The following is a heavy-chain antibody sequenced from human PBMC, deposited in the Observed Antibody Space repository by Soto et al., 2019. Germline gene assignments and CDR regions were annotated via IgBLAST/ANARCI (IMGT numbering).Heavy chain of an antibody. J-gene: IGHJ3*02. D-gene: IGHD5-12*01. CDR2: ISSSVTI. CDR3: TKEQSVMYSGYDAFDI. CDR1: GFTFSSYE. Sequence: XVCLRLSFAACGFTFSSYEMDWVRQAPGKGLEWVAYISSSVTILYGDSVKGRFTISRDNADNSLYLQMNSLTAEDTAVYYRTKEQSVMYSGYDAFDIWGRRTMVTVSS. V-gene: IGHV3-48*03.